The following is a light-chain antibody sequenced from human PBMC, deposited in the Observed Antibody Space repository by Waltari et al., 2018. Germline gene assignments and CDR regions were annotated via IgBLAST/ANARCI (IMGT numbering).Light chain of an antibody. V-gene: IGKV3-20*01. J-gene: IGKJ1*01. CDR1: QSVTRA. Sequence: EILLTQSPGTLSLSPGERATLSCRASQSVTRALAWYQPKPGQAPRLLIYGASNRATGIPDRFSGSGSGTDFSLTISRLEPEDFAVYYCQHYVRLPATFGQGTKVEIK. CDR3: QHYVRLPAT. CDR2: GAS.